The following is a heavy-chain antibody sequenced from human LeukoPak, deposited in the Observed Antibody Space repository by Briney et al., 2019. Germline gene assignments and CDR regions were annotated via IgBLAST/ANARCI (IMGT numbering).Heavy chain of an antibody. CDR1: GFTFSIYA. D-gene: IGHD3-22*01. J-gene: IGHJ4*02. V-gene: IGHV3-23*01. CDR3: ARDRPNYYGSDGHYYRRDGDY. Sequence: RGSLRLSCAASGFTFSIYAMSLVRQAPGKGLQWVSSITSRGESTWYVDSVKGRFTITRDNSENKLYLQMHSLRAEDTAVYYCARDRPNYYGSDGHYYRRDGDYWGRGTLVSVSS. CDR2: ITSRGEST.